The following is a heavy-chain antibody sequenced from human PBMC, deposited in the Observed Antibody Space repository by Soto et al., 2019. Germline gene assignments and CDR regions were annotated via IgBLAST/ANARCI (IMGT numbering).Heavy chain of an antibody. J-gene: IGHJ4*02. D-gene: IGHD3-22*01. V-gene: IGHV1-3*05. Sequence: QVQLVQSGAEEKKPGASVKVSCKASGYTFTSYAMHWVRQAPGQRLEWMGWINDGNGNTKYSQKFQGRVTITRDTSASTAYMELSSLRSEDTAVYYCAGSSGYYLIDDYWGQGTLVTVSS. CDR3: AGSSGYYLIDDY. CDR2: INDGNGNT. CDR1: GYTFTSYA.